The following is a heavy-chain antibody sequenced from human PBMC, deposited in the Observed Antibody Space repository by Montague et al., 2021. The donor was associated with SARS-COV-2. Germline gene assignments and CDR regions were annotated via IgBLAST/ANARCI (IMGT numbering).Heavy chain of an antibody. CDR1: GGSISSYY. CDR3: VRVGVSNWYSFFDY. V-gene: IGHV4-59*01. Sequence: SETLSLTCTVSGGSISSYYWSWIRQPPGKGLEWIGYIFNSGSTNYNPSLKSRVTISVDTSKNQLSLGLRSVTAADTAVYYCVRVGVSNWYSFFDYWGQGTLVTVSS. CDR2: IFNSGST. J-gene: IGHJ4*02. D-gene: IGHD6-13*01.